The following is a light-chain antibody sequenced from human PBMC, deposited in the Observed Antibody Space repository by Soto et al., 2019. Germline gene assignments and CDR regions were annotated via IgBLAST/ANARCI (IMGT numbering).Light chain of an antibody. CDR3: QVWDSGTVV. Sequence: SYELTQPLSVSVALGQTARITCGGNNIGSKNVHWYQRKPGQAPVLVIYRDNNRPSGIPERFSGSNSGNTATLTISRAQAGDEADYYCQVWDSGTVVFGGGTKLTVL. V-gene: IGLV3-9*01. CDR1: NIGSKN. CDR2: RDN. J-gene: IGLJ2*01.